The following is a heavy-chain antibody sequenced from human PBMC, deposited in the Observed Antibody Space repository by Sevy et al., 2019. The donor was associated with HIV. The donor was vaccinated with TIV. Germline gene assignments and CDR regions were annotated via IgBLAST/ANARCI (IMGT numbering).Heavy chain of an antibody. Sequence: RGSLRLSCAASGFTFSSHYMSWVRQAPGKGLEWVANIKQDGSDKFYVESVKGRFTISRDNAKNSLYLQLSSLRAEDTAMYFCAREALYYYDSERHYDDAFDMWGPGTMVTVSS. V-gene: IGHV3-7*01. CDR2: IKQDGSDK. CDR1: GFTFSSHY. CDR3: AREALYYYDSERHYDDAFDM. D-gene: IGHD3-22*01. J-gene: IGHJ3*02.